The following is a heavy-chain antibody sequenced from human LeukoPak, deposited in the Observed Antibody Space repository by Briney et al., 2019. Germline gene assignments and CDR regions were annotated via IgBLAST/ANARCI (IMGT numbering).Heavy chain of an antibody. V-gene: IGHV1-8*01. D-gene: IGHD3-16*01. J-gene: IGHJ5*02. Sequence: GASVKVSCKASGYTFTDYAINWVRQAPGQGLEWMGWMNSNNDYTDLPQKFHGRISMTRDTSIGTAYLELGGLTSEDTAIYYCARGKSGGPTGWFDPWGQGTLVTVSS. CDR3: ARGKSGGPTGWFDP. CDR1: GYTFTDYA. CDR2: MNSNNDYT.